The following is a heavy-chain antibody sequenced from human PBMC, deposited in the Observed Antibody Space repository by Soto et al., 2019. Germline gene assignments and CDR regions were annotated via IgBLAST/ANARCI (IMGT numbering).Heavy chain of an antibody. CDR1: GFSLSTSGVG. CDR2: IYWYDDK. J-gene: IGHJ4*02. Sequence: QITLKESGPPLVKPTQTLTLACTFSGFSLSTSGVGVGWIRQPPGKALEWLALIYWYDDKRYRPSLKSRLTISKDTPKNQVVLTITNMDPVDKATYCCVHKWAGYREFKYWCRGRLVTASS. CDR3: VHKWAGYREFKY. V-gene: IGHV2-5*01. D-gene: IGHD5-12*01.